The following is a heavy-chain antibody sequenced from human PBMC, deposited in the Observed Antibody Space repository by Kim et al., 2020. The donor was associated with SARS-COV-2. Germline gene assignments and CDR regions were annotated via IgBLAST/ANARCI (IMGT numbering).Heavy chain of an antibody. D-gene: IGHD3-10*01. J-gene: IGHJ4*02. V-gene: IGHV1-3*01. CDR3: ARDYYGSGTGDY. Sequence: KYSQKFQGRVTITRDTSASTAYMELSSLRSEDTAVYYCARDYYGSGTGDYWGQGTLVTVSS.